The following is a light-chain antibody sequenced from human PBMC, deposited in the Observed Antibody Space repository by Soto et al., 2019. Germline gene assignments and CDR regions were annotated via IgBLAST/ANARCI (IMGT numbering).Light chain of an antibody. J-gene: IGKJ5*01. CDR3: QQYNNWPPIT. Sequence: EVVMTQSPATLSVSPGDRATLSCRASQSVTTNLAWYQQKPGQAPRLLIFGASTRATDIPARFSGSGSGTEFTLTISGLQSEDFAVYYCQQYNNWPPITFGQGTRLEMK. CDR2: GAS. CDR1: QSVTTN. V-gene: IGKV3D-15*01.